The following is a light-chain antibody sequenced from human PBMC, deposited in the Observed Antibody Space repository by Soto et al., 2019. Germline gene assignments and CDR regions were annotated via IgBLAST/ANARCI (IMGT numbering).Light chain of an antibody. J-gene: IGKJ1*01. V-gene: IGKV1-5*03. CDR1: QTVSTW. CDR2: KAS. Sequence: DIQMTQSPSTLSASVGDRVVITCRASQTVSTWLAWYQQKPGKAPKLLISKASTLESGVPPRFSGRGSGTEFTLTISSLQPEDFATYYCQQYDGNWWTFGQGTKVEIK. CDR3: QQYDGNWWT.